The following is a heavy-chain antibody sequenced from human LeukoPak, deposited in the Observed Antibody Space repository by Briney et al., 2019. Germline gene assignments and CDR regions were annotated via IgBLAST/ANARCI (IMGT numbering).Heavy chain of an antibody. D-gene: IGHD3-22*01. J-gene: IGHJ4*02. CDR3: ARSQSSGSYYTFDY. CDR1: GGSISSYY. CDR2: IYTSGST. V-gene: IGHV4-4*07. Sequence: SETLSLTCTVSGGSISSYYWSWIRQPAGKGLEWIGRIYTSGSTNYNPSLKSRVTMSVDTSKNQFSLKLSSVTAADTAVYYCARSQSSGSYYTFDYWGQGTLVTVSS.